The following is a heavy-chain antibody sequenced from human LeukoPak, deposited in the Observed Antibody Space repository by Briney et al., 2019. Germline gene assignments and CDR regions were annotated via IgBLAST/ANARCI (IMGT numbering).Heavy chain of an antibody. Sequence: SVKVSCKASGGTFSSYAISWVRQAPGQGLEWMGGIIPIFGTANYAQKFQGRVTITADESTSTAYMELSSLRSEDTAVYYCARDKGYSGYDGRVSFDYWGQGPLVTVSS. V-gene: IGHV1-69*13. J-gene: IGHJ4*02. D-gene: IGHD5-12*01. CDR1: GGTFSSYA. CDR3: ARDKGYSGYDGRVSFDY. CDR2: IIPIFGTA.